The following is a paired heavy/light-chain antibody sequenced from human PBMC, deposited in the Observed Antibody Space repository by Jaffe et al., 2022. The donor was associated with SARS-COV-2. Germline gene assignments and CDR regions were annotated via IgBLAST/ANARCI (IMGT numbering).Light chain of an antibody. CDR2: AAS. Sequence: VIWMTQSPSLLSASTGDRVTISCRMSQGISSYLAWYQQKPGKAPELLIYAASTLQSGVPSRFSGSGSGTDFTLTISCLQSEDFATYYCQQYYSFPRTFGQGTKVEIK. CDR3: QQYYSFPRT. J-gene: IGKJ1*01. CDR1: QGISSY. V-gene: IGKV1D-8*01.
Heavy chain of an antibody. CDR1: GFTFSSYA. J-gene: IGHJ3*02. CDR3: AKEGYGDYRLNTYENAFDI. D-gene: IGHD4-17*01. V-gene: IGHV3-23*01. Sequence: EVQLLESGGGLVQPGGSLRLSCAASGFTFSSYAMSWVRQAPGKGLEWVSAISGSGGSTYYADSVKGRFTISRDNSKNTLYLQMNSLRAEDTAVYYCAKEGYGDYRLNTYENAFDIWGQGTMVTVSS. CDR2: ISGSGGST.